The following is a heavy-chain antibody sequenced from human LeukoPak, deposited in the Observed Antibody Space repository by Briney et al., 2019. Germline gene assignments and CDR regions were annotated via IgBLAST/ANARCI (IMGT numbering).Heavy chain of an antibody. CDR2: ISKAGSNE. D-gene: IGHD5-12*01. Sequence: GGSLRLSCAASGFTFSTYVMHWVRPAPGKGLEGVAVISKAGSNEDYADSVKGRFIISRDNSKNTLFLQMNSLRVEDTAVYYCARESVARGLFDYWGQGTLVTVSS. J-gene: IGHJ4*02. CDR3: ARESVARGLFDY. V-gene: IGHV3-30*04. CDR1: GFTFSTYV.